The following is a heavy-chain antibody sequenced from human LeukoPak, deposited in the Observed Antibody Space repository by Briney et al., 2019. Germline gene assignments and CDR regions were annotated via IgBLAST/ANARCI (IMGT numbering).Heavy chain of an antibody. CDR3: AKGETVTTTSFDY. CDR1: GFTFSDYA. Sequence: GGSLRLSCAASGFTFSDYAMSWVRQAPGKGLEWVSAISSSSGSTYYADSVKGRFTISRDNSKNTLYLQVNSLRAEDTAVYYCAKGETVTTTSFDYWGQGTLVTVSS. J-gene: IGHJ4*02. CDR2: ISSSSGST. V-gene: IGHV3-23*01. D-gene: IGHD4-17*01.